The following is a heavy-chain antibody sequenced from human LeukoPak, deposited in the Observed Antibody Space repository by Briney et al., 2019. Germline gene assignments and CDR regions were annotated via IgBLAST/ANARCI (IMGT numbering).Heavy chain of an antibody. CDR1: GGSISSYY. Sequence: SETLSLTCTVSGGSISSYYWSWIRQPPGKGLEWIGYIYYSGSTNYSPSLKSRVTISVDTSKNQFSLKLSSVTAADTAVYYCARVGSYSDWFDPWGQGTLVTVSS. CDR3: ARVGSYSDWFDP. J-gene: IGHJ5*02. D-gene: IGHD1-26*01. CDR2: IYYSGST. V-gene: IGHV4-59*01.